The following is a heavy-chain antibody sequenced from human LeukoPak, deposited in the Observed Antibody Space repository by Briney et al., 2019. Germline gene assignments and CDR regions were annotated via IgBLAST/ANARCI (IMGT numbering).Heavy chain of an antibody. Sequence: SETLSLTCTVSGVSISRNYWSWIRQPPGKRLEWIGYIYYSGSTNYNPSLKSRVTISVDTSRNQFSLKLSSVTAADTAVYYCARHKNFYGSGSYSDAFDIWGQGTMVTVSS. D-gene: IGHD3-10*01. V-gene: IGHV4-59*08. J-gene: IGHJ3*02. CDR1: GVSISRNY. CDR2: IYYSGST. CDR3: ARHKNFYGSGSYSDAFDI.